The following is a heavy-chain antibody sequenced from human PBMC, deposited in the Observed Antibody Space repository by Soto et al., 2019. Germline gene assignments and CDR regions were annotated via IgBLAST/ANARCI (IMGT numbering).Heavy chain of an antibody. CDR2: INAGNGNT. CDR3: ARVLWYGRFNYYNMDV. D-gene: IGHD2-15*01. J-gene: IGHJ6*03. V-gene: IGHV1-3*01. Sequence: QVPLVQSGAEVKKPGASVKVSCKASGYTFTSYAMHWVRQAPGQRLEWMGWINAGNGNTKYSQKFQGRVTITRDTSASTAYMELSSLRSEDTAVYYCARVLWYGRFNYYNMDVWGKGTTVTVSS. CDR1: GYTFTSYA.